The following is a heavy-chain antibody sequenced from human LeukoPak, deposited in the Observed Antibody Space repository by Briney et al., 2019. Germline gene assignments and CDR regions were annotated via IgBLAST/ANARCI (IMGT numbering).Heavy chain of an antibody. J-gene: IGHJ4*02. CDR3: ARENTGSYRPFDY. Sequence: SETLSLTCTVSGGSISSYYSSWIRQPAGKGLEWIGRIYTSGSTNYSPSLKSRVTMSVDTSKNQFSLRLSSVTAADTAVYYCARENTGSYRPFDYWGQGTLVTVSS. CDR2: IYTSGST. CDR1: GGSISSYY. D-gene: IGHD1-26*01. V-gene: IGHV4-4*07.